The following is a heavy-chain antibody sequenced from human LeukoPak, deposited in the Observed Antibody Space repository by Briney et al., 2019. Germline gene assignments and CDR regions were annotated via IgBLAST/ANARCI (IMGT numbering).Heavy chain of an antibody. CDR1: GFTLSSYG. D-gene: IGHD6-19*01. Sequence: PGGSLRLSCAASGFTLSSYGMNWVRQAPGQGLEWVAVISYDGSKIYYADSVQGRFIISRDNSKNTLYLQMNSLKTENTAVYYCARDGGSGWYWGLGILVTVSS. CDR2: ISYDGSKI. V-gene: IGHV3-30*03. J-gene: IGHJ4*02. CDR3: ARDGGSGWY.